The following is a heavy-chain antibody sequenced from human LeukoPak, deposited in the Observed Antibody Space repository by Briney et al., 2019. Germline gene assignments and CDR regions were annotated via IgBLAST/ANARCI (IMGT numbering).Heavy chain of an antibody. CDR3: AKEHNRSYYYDSSGSYFDY. CDR1: GFTFSSYG. J-gene: IGHJ4*02. CDR2: IRYDGSNK. Sequence: GGSLRLSCAASGFTFSSYGMHWVRQAPGKGLEWVAFIRYDGSNKYYADSVKGRFTISRDNSKNTLYLQMNSLRAEDTAVYYCAKEHNRSYYYDSSGSYFDYWGQGTLVTVSS. D-gene: IGHD3-22*01. V-gene: IGHV3-30*02.